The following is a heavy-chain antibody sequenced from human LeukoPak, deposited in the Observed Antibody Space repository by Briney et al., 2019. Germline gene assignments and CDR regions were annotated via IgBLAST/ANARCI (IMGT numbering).Heavy chain of an antibody. V-gene: IGHV3-9*01. CDR2: ISWDSTKI. D-gene: IGHD2-21*01. CDR3: VKDVVARFTGAFFDD. Sequence: GGSLRPSCAASGFNFDDKTMHWVRQVLGKGPEWVSGISWDSTKIAYEDSVKGRFTISRDDAKSSLYLQMNSLRTEDTARYYCVKDVVARFTGAFFDDWGQGTLVPVSS. CDR1: GFNFDDKT. J-gene: IGHJ4*01.